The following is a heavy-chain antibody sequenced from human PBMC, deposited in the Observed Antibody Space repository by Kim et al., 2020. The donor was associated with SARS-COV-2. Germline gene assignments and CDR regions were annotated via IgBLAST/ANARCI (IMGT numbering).Heavy chain of an antibody. CDR1: GGSISSYY. Sequence: SETLSLTCTVSGGSISSYYWSWIRQPPGKGLEWIGYIYYSGSTNYNPSLKSRVTISVDTSKNQFSLKLSSVTAADTAVYYCARLRNTYYDFWSGYPYYYYGMDVWGQGTTVTVSS. CDR3: ARLRNTYYDFWSGYPYYYYGMDV. J-gene: IGHJ6*02. V-gene: IGHV4-59*08. CDR2: IYYSGST. D-gene: IGHD3-3*01.